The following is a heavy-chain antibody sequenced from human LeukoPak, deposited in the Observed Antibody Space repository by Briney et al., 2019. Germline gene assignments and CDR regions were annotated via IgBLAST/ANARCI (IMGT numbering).Heavy chain of an antibody. Sequence: GSLRLSCAASGFTFSTYAVNWVRQPPGKGLEWIGEINHSGSTNYNPSLKSRVTISVDTSKNQFSLKLSSVTAADTAVYYCARIAAAGTESYNYYYYGMDVWGQGTTVTVSS. CDR1: GFTFSTYA. V-gene: IGHV4-34*01. D-gene: IGHD6-13*01. CDR3: ARIAAAGTESYNYYYYGMDV. J-gene: IGHJ6*02. CDR2: INHSGST.